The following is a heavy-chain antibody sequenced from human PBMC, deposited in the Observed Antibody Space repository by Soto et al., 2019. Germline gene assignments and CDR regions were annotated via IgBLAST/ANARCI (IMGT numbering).Heavy chain of an antibody. CDR2: FGGSGDST. V-gene: IGHV3-23*01. Sequence: GGSMRLSCRASGFTFSNYAMSWVRQAPKKGLEWVSGFGGSGDSTYYADSVKGRFTISRDNSKDTLYLQMNSLRAEDTAVYYCSKSPLGYCSGGSCYPPHYFDYWGQGTLVTVSS. J-gene: IGHJ4*02. CDR1: GFTFSNYA. CDR3: SKSPLGYCSGGSCYPPHYFDY. D-gene: IGHD2-15*01.